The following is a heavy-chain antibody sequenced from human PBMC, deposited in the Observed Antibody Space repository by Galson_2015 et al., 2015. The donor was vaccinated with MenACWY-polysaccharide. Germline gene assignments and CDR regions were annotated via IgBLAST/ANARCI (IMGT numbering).Heavy chain of an antibody. Sequence: SLRLSCAASGFTFSSYATSWVRQAPGKGLEWVSSISGSGGSTHYADSVKGRFTISRDNAKNSLYLQMNSLRDDDTAVYYCARVLKGLVGATPDYWGQGTLVTVSS. D-gene: IGHD1-26*01. CDR2: ISGSGGST. CDR3: ARVLKGLVGATPDY. CDR1: GFTFSSYA. V-gene: IGHV3-23*01. J-gene: IGHJ4*02.